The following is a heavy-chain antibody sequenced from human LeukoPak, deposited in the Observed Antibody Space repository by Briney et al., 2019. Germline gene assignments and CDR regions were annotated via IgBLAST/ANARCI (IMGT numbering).Heavy chain of an antibody. CDR2: MNPNSGNT. V-gene: IGHV1-8*02. CDR3: ARLVYDSSGYYYVHWFDP. D-gene: IGHD3-22*01. Sequence: ASVKVSCKASGYTFTSYYMDWVRQAPGQGLEWMGWMNPNSGNTGYAQKFQGRVTMTRNTSISTAYMELSSLRSEDTAVYYCARLVYDSSGYYYVHWFDPWGQGTLVTVSS. CDR1: GYTFTSYY. J-gene: IGHJ5*02.